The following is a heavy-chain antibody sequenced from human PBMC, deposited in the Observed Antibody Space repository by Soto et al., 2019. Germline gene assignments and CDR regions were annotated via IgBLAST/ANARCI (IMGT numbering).Heavy chain of an antibody. V-gene: IGHV3-21*06. J-gene: IGHJ6*02. CDR3: ARDERGDWYGGYYYYGMDV. D-gene: IGHD2-21*02. CDR1: GFTFSSYS. CDR2: ISSSSSYI. Sequence: EVQLVESGGGLVKPGGSLRLSCAASGFTFSSYSMNWVRQAPGKGLEWVSSISSSSSYIYYADSVKGRFTISRDNAKTPLYLQMNSLRAEDTAVYYCARDERGDWYGGYYYYGMDVLGQGTTVTVSS.